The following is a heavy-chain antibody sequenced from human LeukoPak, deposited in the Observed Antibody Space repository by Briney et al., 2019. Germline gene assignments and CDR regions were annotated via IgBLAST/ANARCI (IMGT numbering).Heavy chain of an antibody. J-gene: IGHJ4*02. D-gene: IGHD4-11*01. V-gene: IGHV4-59*08. CDR1: GNSVSSDF. CDR3: ARVEWEDTVTTNYFDY. CDR2: MYDRGST. Sequence: SETLSLTCSVSGNSVSSDFWSWIRQSPGKGLEWIAFMYDRGSTYYNPSLKSRVTISVDTSKNQFSLKLRSVTAADTAVYYCARVEWEDTVTTNYFDYWGQGTLVTVSS.